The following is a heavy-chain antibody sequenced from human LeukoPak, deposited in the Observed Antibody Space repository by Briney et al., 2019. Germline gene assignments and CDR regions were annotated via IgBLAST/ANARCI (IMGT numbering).Heavy chain of an antibody. D-gene: IGHD3-16*01. V-gene: IGHV3-23*01. J-gene: IGHJ4*02. CDR2: VSGSGGHT. Sequence: PGGSLRLSCAASEFTFSSYNMNWVRQAPGKGLEWVSAVSGSGGHTYYADSVKGRFTISRDNSKNTLYLQMDTLRAEDTAVYYCAKDAALYPFFFDYWGQGTLVTVSS. CDR3: AKDAALYPFFFDY. CDR1: EFTFSSYN.